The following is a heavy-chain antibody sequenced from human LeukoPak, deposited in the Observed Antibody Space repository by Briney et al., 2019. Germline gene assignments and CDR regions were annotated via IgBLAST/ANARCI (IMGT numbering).Heavy chain of an antibody. CDR1: GGSFSGYY. J-gene: IGHJ4*02. V-gene: IGHV4-34*01. CDR2: INHSGST. D-gene: IGHD3-10*01. CDR3: ARGMVRARARY. Sequence: SETLSLTCAVYGGSFSGYYWSWIRQPPGKGLEWIGEINHSGSTNYNPSLKSRVTISVDTSKNQFSLKLSSVTAADTAVYYCARGMVRARARYWGQGTLVTVSS.